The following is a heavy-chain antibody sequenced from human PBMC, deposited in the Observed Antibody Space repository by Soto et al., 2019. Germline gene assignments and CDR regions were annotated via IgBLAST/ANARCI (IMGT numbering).Heavy chain of an antibody. V-gene: IGHV4-59*01. CDR1: GGSISSYY. CDR3: ARVSPYYYYYMDV. CDR2: IYYSGST. Sequence: SETLSLTCTVSGGSISSYYWSWIRQSPGKGLEWIGYIYYSGSTNYNPSLKSRVTISVDTSKNQFSLKLSSVTAADTAVYYCARVSPYYYYYMDVWGKGTTVTVSS. J-gene: IGHJ6*03.